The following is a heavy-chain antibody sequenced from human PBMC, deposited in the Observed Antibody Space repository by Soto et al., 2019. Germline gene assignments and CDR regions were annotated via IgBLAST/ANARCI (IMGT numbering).Heavy chain of an antibody. D-gene: IGHD6-13*01. CDR1: GGSISDFY. V-gene: IGHV4-59*01. J-gene: IGHJ4*02. Sequence: PSETLSLTCTVSGGSISDFYWSWIRQPPGKGLEWIGYIYYSGSTNYNPSLKSRVTISVDTSKNQFSLNLRSMSPADTAVYYCARVGGLAASTFDYWGAGTLVTVSS. CDR3: ARVGGLAASTFDY. CDR2: IYYSGST.